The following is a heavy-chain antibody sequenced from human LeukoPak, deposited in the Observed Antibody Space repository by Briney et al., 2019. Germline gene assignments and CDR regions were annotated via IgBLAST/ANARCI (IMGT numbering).Heavy chain of an antibody. D-gene: IGHD3-16*01. Sequence: GASVKVSCKASGYTFTGYYIHWVRQAPGQGLEWTGWINLNSGDTNYAQKFQGRVAMTRDTSISTAYMELSRLRSDDTAVYYCARGVLRDHFDYWGQGTLVIVSS. CDR1: GYTFTGYY. V-gene: IGHV1-2*02. CDR2: INLNSGDT. J-gene: IGHJ4*02. CDR3: ARGVLRDHFDY.